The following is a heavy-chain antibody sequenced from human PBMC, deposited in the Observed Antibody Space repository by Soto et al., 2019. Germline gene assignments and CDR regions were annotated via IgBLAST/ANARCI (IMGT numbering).Heavy chain of an antibody. V-gene: IGHV1-2*04. CDR1: GYTFTGYY. CDR3: ARDARGDEAPMDY. J-gene: IGHJ4*02. Sequence: QVQLVQSGAEVKKPGASVKVSCKASGYTFTGYYMHWVRQAPGQGLEWMGWINPNSGGTNYAQKFQGWVPMTRDTSISTAYMEMSRLRSEDTAVYYCARDARGDEAPMDYWGQGTLVTVSS. D-gene: IGHD3-10*01. CDR2: INPNSGGT.